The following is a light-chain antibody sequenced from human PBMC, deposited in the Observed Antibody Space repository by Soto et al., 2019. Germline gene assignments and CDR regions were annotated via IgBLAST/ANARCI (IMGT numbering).Light chain of an antibody. V-gene: IGKV1-39*01. J-gene: IGKJ2*01. CDR1: QSISSS. CDR3: QQSYNTPYT. CDR2: AAS. Sequence: DIQMTQSPSSLSASVGDRVTITCRASQSISSSLNWYQQKPGKAPKLLIYAASSLQSGVPSRFSGSGSGTDFTLTISSLQPEDFATYYCQQSYNTPYTFGQGTKLEIK.